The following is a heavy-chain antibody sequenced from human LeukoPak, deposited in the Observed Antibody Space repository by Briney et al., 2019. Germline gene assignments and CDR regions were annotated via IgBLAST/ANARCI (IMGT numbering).Heavy chain of an antibody. CDR1: GFTFSSYG. CDR3: ARGIAAAGTGYYYYGMDV. J-gene: IGHJ6*02. CDR2: ISYDGSNK. Sequence: GGSLRLSCAASGFTFSSYGMHWVRQAPGKGLEWVAVISYDGSNKYYADSVKGRFTISRDNSKNTLYLQMNSLRAEDTAVYYCARGIAAAGTGYYYYGMDVWGQGTTVTVSS. V-gene: IGHV3-30*03. D-gene: IGHD6-13*01.